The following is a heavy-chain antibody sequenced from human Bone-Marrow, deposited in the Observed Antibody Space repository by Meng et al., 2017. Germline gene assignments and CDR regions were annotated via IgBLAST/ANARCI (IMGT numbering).Heavy chain of an antibody. V-gene: IGHV3-15*01. CDR3: TTDSLLWFGELLSLTFDY. CDR2: IKSKTDGGTT. CDR1: GFTFSSYA. Sequence: GESLKISCAASGFTFSSYAMSWVRQAPGKGLEWVGRIKSKTDGGTTDYAAPVKGRFTISRDDSKNTLYLQMNSLKTEDTAVYYCTTDSLLWFGELLSLTFDYWGQGTLVTVSS. J-gene: IGHJ4*02. D-gene: IGHD3-10*01.